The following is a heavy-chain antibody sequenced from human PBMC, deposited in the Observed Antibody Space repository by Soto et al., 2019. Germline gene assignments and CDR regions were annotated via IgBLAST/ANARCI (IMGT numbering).Heavy chain of an antibody. J-gene: IGHJ4*02. CDR3: AITAMINRDSSTSFDY. CDR2: IKSKSDGETA. CDR1: ELTFSNVW. D-gene: IGHD5-18*01. Sequence: PGGSLRVSCAASELTFSNVWMTWVRQSPGKGLEWVGRIKSKSDGETADIAAPVKARFTISRDDSKNTVFLEMNSLKSEDTALYYCAITAMINRDSSTSFDYWGRGTQVTVSS. V-gene: IGHV3-15*01.